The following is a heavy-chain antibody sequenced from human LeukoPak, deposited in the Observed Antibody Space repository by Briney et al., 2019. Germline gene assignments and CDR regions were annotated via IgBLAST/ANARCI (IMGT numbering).Heavy chain of an antibody. CDR2: IKQDGSEK. D-gene: IGHD5-18*01. J-gene: IGHJ4*02. CDR3: ARGGSGYSYGKIDY. V-gene: IGHV3-7*01. CDR1: GFTFSNYW. Sequence: GGSLRLSCAASGFTFSNYWMNWVRQAPGKGLEWVANIKQDGSEKYYVDSVKGRFSISRDNAKNSLYLQMSSLRAEDTAVYYCARGGSGYSYGKIDYWGQGTLVTVSS.